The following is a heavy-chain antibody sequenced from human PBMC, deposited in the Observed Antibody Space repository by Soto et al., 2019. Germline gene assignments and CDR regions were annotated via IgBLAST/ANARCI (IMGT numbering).Heavy chain of an antibody. V-gene: IGHV4-34*01. Sequence: SETLSLTCAVYGGSFSGYYWSWIRQPPGKGLEWIGEINHSGSTNYNPSLKSRVTISVDTSKNQFSLKLSSVTAADTAVYYCARDTYGSGSYSWFGPWGQGTLVTVSS. D-gene: IGHD3-10*01. J-gene: IGHJ5*02. CDR1: GGSFSGYY. CDR2: INHSGST. CDR3: ARDTYGSGSYSWFGP.